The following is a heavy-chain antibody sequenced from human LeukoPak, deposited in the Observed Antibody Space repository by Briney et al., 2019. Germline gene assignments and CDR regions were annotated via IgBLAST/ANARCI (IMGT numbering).Heavy chain of an antibody. D-gene: IGHD1-1*01. V-gene: IGHV3-30*18. CDR3: AKDRRNAAFDY. CDR2: ISYDGSNK. CDR1: GFTFSSYG. J-gene: IGHJ4*02. Sequence: GGSLRLSSAASGFTFSSYGMHWVRQAPGKGLEWVAVISYDGSNKYDADSVKGRFTISRDNSKNTLYLQMNSLRAEDTAVYYCAKDRRNAAFDYWGQGTLVTVSS.